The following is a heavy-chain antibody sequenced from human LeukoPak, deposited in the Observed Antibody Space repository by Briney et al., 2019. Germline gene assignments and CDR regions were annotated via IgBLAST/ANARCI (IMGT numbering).Heavy chain of an antibody. J-gene: IGHJ3*02. V-gene: IGHV3-23*01. D-gene: IGHD1-26*01. CDR1: GFTFSSYA. CDR3: ANTEELPDAFDI. Sequence: GGSLRLSCTASGFTFSSYAMSWVRQAPGKGLEWVSAISGSGGSTYYADSVKGRFTISRDNSKNTLYLQMNSLRAEDTAVYYCANTEELPDAFDIWGQGTMVTVSS. CDR2: ISGSGGST.